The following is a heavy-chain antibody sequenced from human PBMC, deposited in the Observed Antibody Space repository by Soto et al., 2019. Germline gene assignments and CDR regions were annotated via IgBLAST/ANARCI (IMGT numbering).Heavy chain of an antibody. CDR2: ISGSGGST. Sequence: VQLLESGGGLVQPGGSLRLSCAASGFTFSSYAMSWVRQAPGKGLEWVSAISGSGGSTYYADSVKGRFTISRDNXKNTLYRQMSSLRAEDTAVYYCAKDCYGSGSCMDVWGQGTTVTVSS. CDR3: AKDCYGSGSCMDV. J-gene: IGHJ6*02. D-gene: IGHD3-10*01. CDR1: GFTFSSYA. V-gene: IGHV3-23*01.